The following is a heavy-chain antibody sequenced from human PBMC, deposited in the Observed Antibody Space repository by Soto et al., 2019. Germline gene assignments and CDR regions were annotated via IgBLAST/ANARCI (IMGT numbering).Heavy chain of an antibody. D-gene: IGHD6-13*01. CDR3: TRDASRDSSARGWFDP. CDR1: GFTFRSFT. V-gene: IGHV3-21*01. J-gene: IGHJ5*02. CDR2: ISSNSAYI. Sequence: LRLSCSASGFTFRSFTMNWVRQAPGKGLEWVSTISSNSAYIYYTDALRGRFTISRDNAKNSLHLQMNSLRAEDTAVYYCTRDASRDSSARGWFDPWGPGTLVTVSS.